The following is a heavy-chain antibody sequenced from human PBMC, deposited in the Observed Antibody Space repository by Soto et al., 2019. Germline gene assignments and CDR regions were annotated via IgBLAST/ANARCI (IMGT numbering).Heavy chain of an antibody. CDR3: ARTPWDGPTGYYFDY. CDR2: IYHSGST. D-gene: IGHD1-26*01. CDR1: SLSIFSTNR. J-gene: IGHJ4*02. V-gene: IGHV4-4*01. Sequence: TLDLSSAIRSLSIFSTNRWSMVCEPLGKGLEWIGEIYHSGSTNYNPSLKSRVTISVDKSKNQFSLKLSSVTAADTAVYSCARTPWDGPTGYYFDYWGQGTLVTVS.